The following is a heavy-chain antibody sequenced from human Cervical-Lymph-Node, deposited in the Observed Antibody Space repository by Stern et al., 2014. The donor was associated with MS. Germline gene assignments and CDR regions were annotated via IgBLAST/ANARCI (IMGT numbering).Heavy chain of an antibody. V-gene: IGHV1-18*01. CDR3: AVAAAGTSWFDP. D-gene: IGHD6-13*01. CDR2: ISVDNGNT. CDR1: GYTFTSYG. Sequence: VQLLESGAEVRKPGASVKLSCKASGYTFTSYGISWVRQAPGQGLEWMGWISVDNGNTDYAQKFQGRVTMTADTSTDTAYMELRRLRSDETAVYYCAVAAAGTSWFDPWGQGTLVTVTS. J-gene: IGHJ5*02.